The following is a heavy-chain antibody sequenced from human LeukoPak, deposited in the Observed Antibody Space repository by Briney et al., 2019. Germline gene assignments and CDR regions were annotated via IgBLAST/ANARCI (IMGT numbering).Heavy chain of an antibody. Sequence: PGGSLRLSCAASGFTFSSYSMNWVRQAPGKGLEWVSYISSSSSTIYYADSVKGRFTISRDNAKNSPYLQMNSLRAEDTAVYYCAKHNYGDTKFDIWGQGTMLTVSS. CDR3: AKHNYGDTKFDI. CDR1: GFTFSSYS. V-gene: IGHV3-48*04. D-gene: IGHD4-17*01. J-gene: IGHJ3*02. CDR2: ISSSSSTI.